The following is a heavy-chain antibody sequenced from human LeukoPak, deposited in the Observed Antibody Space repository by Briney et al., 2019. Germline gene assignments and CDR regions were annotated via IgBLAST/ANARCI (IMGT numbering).Heavy chain of an antibody. D-gene: IGHD3-22*01. J-gene: IGHJ4*02. CDR3: ARSYDSSGYYQYYFDY. V-gene: IGHV5-51*01. CDR1: GYSFTSYW. CDR2: NSPGDSDT. Sequence: GEALKISCKGSGYSFTSYWIGWVRQLPGKSLEWIGINSPGDSDTRYSPSFQGQVTISADKSISTAYLQWSSLKASDTAMYYCARSYDSSGYYQYYFDYWGQGTLVTVSS.